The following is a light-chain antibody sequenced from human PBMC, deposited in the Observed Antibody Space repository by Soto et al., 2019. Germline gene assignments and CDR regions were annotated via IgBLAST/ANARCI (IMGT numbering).Light chain of an antibody. V-gene: IGKV1-5*01. CDR2: DDS. Sequence: DIQMTQSPSTLSASVGDRVTITCRASQNIHRWLAWYQQKPGRDPKMLIYDDSTLESGVPSRFSGSGSGTEFTLTINSLQPDDFATYYCQQYSIYWTFGQGTKVDIK. CDR1: QNIHRW. CDR3: QQYSIYWT. J-gene: IGKJ1*01.